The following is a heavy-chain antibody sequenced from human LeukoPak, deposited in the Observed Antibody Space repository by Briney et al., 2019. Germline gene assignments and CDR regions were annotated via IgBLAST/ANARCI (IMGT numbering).Heavy chain of an antibody. Sequence: PSETLSLTCTVSGGSISSSSYYWGWIRQPPGKGLEWIGSIYYSGSTYYNPSLKSRVTISVDTSKNQFSLSLSSVTAADTAVYYCARLILVGATSDYWGQGTLVTVSS. CDR3: ARLILVGATSDY. CDR2: IYYSGST. D-gene: IGHD1-26*01. V-gene: IGHV4-39*01. CDR1: GGSISSSSYY. J-gene: IGHJ4*02.